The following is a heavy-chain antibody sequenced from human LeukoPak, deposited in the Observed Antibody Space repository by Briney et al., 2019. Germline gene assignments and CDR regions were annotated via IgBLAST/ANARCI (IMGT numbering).Heavy chain of an antibody. CDR1: GFIFSNYA. CDR2: FSGSGGST. J-gene: IGHJ4*02. Sequence: GGSLRLSCAASGFIFSNYAMSWVRQAPGKGLQWVSAFSGSGGSTYYADSVKGRFTISRDNAKNSLFLQMNSLRAEDTAVYYCARDRSTVTTWIDYWGQGTLVTVSS. CDR3: ARDRSTVTTWIDY. D-gene: IGHD4-17*01. V-gene: IGHV3-23*01.